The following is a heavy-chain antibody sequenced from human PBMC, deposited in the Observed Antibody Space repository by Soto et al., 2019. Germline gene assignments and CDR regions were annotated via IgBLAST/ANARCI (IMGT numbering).Heavy chain of an antibody. CDR1: GFTFSTYG. Sequence: QVQLVESGGGEVQPGRSLTISCAASGFTFSTYGMHWVRQTPGKGLEWVAVISYDGTNNFYSDSVKGRFTIPRDNCKNTLTLQMNSLRADDTAVYSCAKDLQSYGDYDYYCYGMDVWGLGTRVTVSS. J-gene: IGHJ6*02. CDR3: AKDLQSYGDYDYYCYGMDV. V-gene: IGHV3-30*18. CDR2: ISYDGTNN. D-gene: IGHD4-17*01.